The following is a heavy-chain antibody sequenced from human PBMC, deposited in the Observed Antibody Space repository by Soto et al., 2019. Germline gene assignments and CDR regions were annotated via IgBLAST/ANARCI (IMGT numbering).Heavy chain of an antibody. CDR1: GYTFTGYY. Sequence: ASVKVSCKASGYTFTGYYMHWVRQAPGQGLEWMGWINPNSGGTNYAQKFQGRVTMTRDTSISTAYMELSRQRSDDTAVYYCARGVEGAKYYDFWSGYYTGTYGMDVWGQGTTVTVSS. J-gene: IGHJ6*02. D-gene: IGHD3-3*01. V-gene: IGHV1-2*02. CDR2: INPNSGGT. CDR3: ARGVEGAKYYDFWSGYYTGTYGMDV.